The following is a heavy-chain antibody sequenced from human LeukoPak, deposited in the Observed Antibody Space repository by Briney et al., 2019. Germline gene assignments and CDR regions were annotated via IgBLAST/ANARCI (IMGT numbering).Heavy chain of an antibody. V-gene: IGHV4-34*01. Sequence: SETLSLTCAVYGGSFSGYYWSWIRQPPGKGLEWIGEINHSGSTSYNPSLKSRVTISVDTSKNQFSLKLSSVTAADTAVYYCARGISPNGLYYYYYMDVWGKGTTVTVSS. CDR1: GGSFSGYY. CDR3: ARGISPNGLYYYYYMDV. CDR2: INHSGST. J-gene: IGHJ6*03. D-gene: IGHD3/OR15-3a*01.